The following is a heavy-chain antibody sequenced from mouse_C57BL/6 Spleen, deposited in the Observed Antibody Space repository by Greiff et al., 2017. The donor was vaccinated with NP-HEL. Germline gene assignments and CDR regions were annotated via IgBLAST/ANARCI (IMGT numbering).Heavy chain of an antibody. CDR3: ARPRYYDYDWEVYFDY. Sequence: QVHVKQSGAELARPGASVKLSCTASGYTFTSYGISWVQQRTGQGLEWIGEIYPRSGNTYYNEKFKGKATLTADKSSSTAYMELRSLTSEDSAVYFCARPRYYDYDWEVYFDYWGQGTTLTVSS. J-gene: IGHJ2*01. D-gene: IGHD2-4*01. CDR1: GYTFTSYG. V-gene: IGHV1-81*01. CDR2: IYPRSGNT.